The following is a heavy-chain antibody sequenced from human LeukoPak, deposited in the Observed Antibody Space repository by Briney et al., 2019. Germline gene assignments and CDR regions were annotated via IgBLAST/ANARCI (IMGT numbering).Heavy chain of an antibody. CDR3: ARGFRHDSSGLRFDP. Sequence: SETLSLTCAVYGGSFSGYYWSWIRQPPGKGLEWIGEINRSGSTNYNPSLKSRVTISVDTSKNQFSLKLSSVTAADTAVYYCARGFRHDSSGLRFDPWGQGTLVTVSS. CDR2: INRSGST. D-gene: IGHD3-22*01. J-gene: IGHJ5*02. V-gene: IGHV4-34*01. CDR1: GGSFSGYY.